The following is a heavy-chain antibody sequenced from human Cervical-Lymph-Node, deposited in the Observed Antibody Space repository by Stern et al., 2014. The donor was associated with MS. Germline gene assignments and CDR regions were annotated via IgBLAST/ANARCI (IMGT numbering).Heavy chain of an antibody. V-gene: IGHV7-4-1*02. CDR2: IHTKTGNP. CDR3: ARDEGYCTNGVCYLDYYFEH. D-gene: IGHD2-8*01. CDR1: GYTFSSYV. J-gene: IGHJ4*02. Sequence: QVQLVQSESELKKPGASVKVSCKASGYTFSSYVMNWVRQAPGQGLEWMGWIHTKTGNPTYAQGFPGRFVFSLDTSDSTAYLQISGLKPEDTAVYYCARDEGYCTNGVCYLDYYFEHWGQGTLVTVSS.